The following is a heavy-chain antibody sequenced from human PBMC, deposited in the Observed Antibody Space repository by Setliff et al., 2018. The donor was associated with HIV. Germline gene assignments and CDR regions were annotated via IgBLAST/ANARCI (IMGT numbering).Heavy chain of an antibody. CDR1: GFTVSSNY. CDR2: IYGGGTT. CDR3: ASPYFVVY. J-gene: IGHJ4*02. V-gene: IGHV3-66*01. Sequence: LRLSCAASGFTVSSNYMSWVRQAPGKGLEWVSVIYGGGTTHYADSVKGRFTISRDNAKNSLYLQMNSLRAEDTAVYYCASPYFVVYWGQGTLVTVSS. D-gene: IGHD2-21*01.